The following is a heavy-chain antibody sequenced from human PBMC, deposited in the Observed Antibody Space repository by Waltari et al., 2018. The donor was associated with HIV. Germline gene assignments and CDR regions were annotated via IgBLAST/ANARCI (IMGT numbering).Heavy chain of an antibody. CDR1: RFTFNSFS. V-gene: IGHV3-21*01. CDR2: ISSTSSFI. CDR3: ASEDFWSGPHN. Sequence: EVQLVESGGGLVKRGGSVSVSCVVSRFTFNSFSMKWVRQAPGKGLEWVSSISSTSSFIYYADSVKGRFTISRDNGKNSLYLQINNLRVEDTAVYYCASEDFWSGPHNWGQGTLVTVSS. D-gene: IGHD3-3*01. J-gene: IGHJ4*02.